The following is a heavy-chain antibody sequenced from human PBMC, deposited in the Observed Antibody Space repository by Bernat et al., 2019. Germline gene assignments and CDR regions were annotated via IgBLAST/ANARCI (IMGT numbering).Heavy chain of an antibody. V-gene: IGHV3-7*03. CDR2: IKQDGSEK. D-gene: IGHD2-15*01. Sequence: EVQLVESGGGLVQPGGSLRLSCAASGFTFSSYWMSWVRQAPGKGLEWVANIKQDGSEKYYVDSVKGRFTISRDDAKNSLYLQMNSLRAEDTAVYYCAGDGGYCSGGSCYDAFDIWGQGTMVTVSS. CDR3: AGDGGYCSGGSCYDAFDI. J-gene: IGHJ3*02. CDR1: GFTFSSYW.